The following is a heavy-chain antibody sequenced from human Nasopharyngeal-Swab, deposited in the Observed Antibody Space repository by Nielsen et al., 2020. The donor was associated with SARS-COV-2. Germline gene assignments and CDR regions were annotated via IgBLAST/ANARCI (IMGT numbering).Heavy chain of an antibody. J-gene: IGHJ4*02. CDR2: IGTAGDT. V-gene: IGHV3-13*01. Sequence: GESLKNSCAASGFTFSSNDMHWVRQATGKGLEWVSAIGTAGDTYYPGSVKGRFTVSRENAKNSLYLQMNSLRAEDTAVYYCASGTVTLLHYWGQGTLVTVSS. CDR1: GFTFSSND. D-gene: IGHD4-23*01. CDR3: ASGTVTLLHY.